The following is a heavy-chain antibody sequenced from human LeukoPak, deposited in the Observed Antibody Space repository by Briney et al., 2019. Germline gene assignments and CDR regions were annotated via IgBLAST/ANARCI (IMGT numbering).Heavy chain of an antibody. CDR2: IKQDGSEK. J-gene: IGHJ4*02. Sequence: PGGSLRLSCAASGFTFNNYWMSWVRQAPGKGLQWVANIKQDGSEKYYVDSVKGRFTISRDNAKNSLYVQMNSLRAEDTAVYYCARGTMVRGIDYWGQGTLVTVSS. V-gene: IGHV3-7*03. D-gene: IGHD3-10*01. CDR3: ARGTMVRGIDY. CDR1: GFTFNNYW.